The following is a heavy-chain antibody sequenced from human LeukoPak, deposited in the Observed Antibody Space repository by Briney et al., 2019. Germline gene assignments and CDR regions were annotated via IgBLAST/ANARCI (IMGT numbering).Heavy chain of an antibody. V-gene: IGHV3-23*01. CDR3: AKESYDILTGYPTFGDY. J-gene: IGHJ4*02. D-gene: IGHD3-9*01. Sequence: GGSLRLSCAASGFTFSSYAMSWVRRAPGKGLEWVSAISGSGGSTYYADSVKGRFTISRDNSKNTLYLQMNSLRAEDTAVYYCAKESYDILTGYPTFGDYWGQGTLVTVSS. CDR2: ISGSGGST. CDR1: GFTFSSYA.